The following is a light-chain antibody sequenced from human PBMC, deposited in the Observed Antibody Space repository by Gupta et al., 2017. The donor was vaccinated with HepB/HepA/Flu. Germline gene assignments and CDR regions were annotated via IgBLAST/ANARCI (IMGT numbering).Light chain of an antibody. J-gene: IGLJ2*01. CDR3: ATWDNTRSSVV. CDR1: SSNIGNNL. Sequence: QPVLTQPPSVSAAPGQKVSISCSGSSSNIGNNLISWYQHLPGTAPKLLIYDSFDRHTEIPARFSGSKYGTSSTLGITGVQTGDEADYYCATWDNTRSSVVFGGGTKLTVL. CDR2: DSF. V-gene: IGLV1-51*01.